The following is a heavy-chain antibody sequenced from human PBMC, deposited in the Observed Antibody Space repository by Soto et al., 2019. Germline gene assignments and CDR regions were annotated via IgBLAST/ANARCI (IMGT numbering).Heavy chain of an antibody. CDR2: ISTYNGNT. CDR3: ARDRREASTIFGVVTRRDYYYMDV. J-gene: IGHJ6*03. CDR1: CYTFTNYG. D-gene: IGHD3-3*01. Sequence: GASVKVSYKASCYTFTNYGIRWVRQAPGQGLKWMGWISTYNGNTNYAQKLQGRVTMTTDTSTSTAYMELRSLRSDDTAVYYCARDRREASTIFGVVTRRDYYYMDVWAKGTTVTVSS. V-gene: IGHV1-18*01.